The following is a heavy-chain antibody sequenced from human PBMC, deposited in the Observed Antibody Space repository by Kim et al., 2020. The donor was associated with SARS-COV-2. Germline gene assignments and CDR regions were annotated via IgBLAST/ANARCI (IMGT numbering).Heavy chain of an antibody. CDR1: GGSISSYY. J-gene: IGHJ4*02. D-gene: IGHD6-13*01. V-gene: IGHV4-59*01. CDR3: ARGVGGIAAAGKYYFDY. CDR2: IYYSGST. Sequence: SETLSLTCTVSGGSISSYYWSWIRQPPGKGLEWIGYIYYSGSTNYNPSLKSRVTISVDTSKNQFSLKLSSVTAADTAVYYCARGVGGIAAAGKYYFDYWGQGTLVTVSS.